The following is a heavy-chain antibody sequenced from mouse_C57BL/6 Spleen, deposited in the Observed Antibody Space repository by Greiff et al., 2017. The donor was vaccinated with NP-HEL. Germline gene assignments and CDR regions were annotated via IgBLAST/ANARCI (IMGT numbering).Heavy chain of an antibody. J-gene: IGHJ4*01. CDR2: LNPSNGGP. Sequence: QVQLQQPGTELVKPGASVKLSCKASGYTFTSYWMHWVKQRPGQGLEWIGNLNPSNGGPTHNEKFKSKATLTVYKSSSTAYMQLSSLTSEDSAVYYCAREGTGSYWGQGTSVTVSS. CDR3: AREGTGSY. V-gene: IGHV1-53*01. CDR1: GYTFTSYW.